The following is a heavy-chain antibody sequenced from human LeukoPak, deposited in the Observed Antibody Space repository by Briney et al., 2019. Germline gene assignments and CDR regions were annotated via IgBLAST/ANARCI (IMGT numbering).Heavy chain of an antibody. V-gene: IGHV4-61*08. J-gene: IGHJ3*02. Sequence: SETLSLTCTVSGGSISSGGYYWSWIRQPPGKGLEWIGYIYYSGSTNYNPSLKSRVTISVDTSKNQFSLKLSSVTAADTAVYYCARAAFDIVVPDAFDIWGQGTMVTVSS. D-gene: IGHD2-2*01. CDR2: IYYSGST. CDR3: ARAAFDIVVPDAFDI. CDR1: GGSISSGGYY.